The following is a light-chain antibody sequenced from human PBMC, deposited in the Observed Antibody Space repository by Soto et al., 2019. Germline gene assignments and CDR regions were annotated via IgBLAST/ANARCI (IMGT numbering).Light chain of an antibody. Sequence: IQMTQSPSSMSASVGYRVTITCGASQSISSYLNWYQQKPGKPPKLLIYAAVSLQSGIPSRFSAYGSGTDFTLTISSLQTEDFATYYGQQTYSSPKWTFCQGTKVDIK. V-gene: IGKV1-39*01. CDR2: AAV. J-gene: IGKJ1*01. CDR3: QQTYSSPKWT. CDR1: QSISSY.